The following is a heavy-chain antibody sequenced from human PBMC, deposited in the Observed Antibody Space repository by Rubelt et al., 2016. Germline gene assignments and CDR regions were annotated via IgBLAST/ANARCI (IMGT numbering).Heavy chain of an antibody. CDR3: ATESPEWYYSDNRGHTPIDY. Sequence: LPLQESGPGLVKPSEPLSLTCPVSGGSISSSRYYWGWTRQPPGKALEWLGSIYYSESPYYHPSFKIRVPIPDTSKHQVSLKVGSVTAADTAGYFCATESPEWYYSDNRGHTPIDYWGRGTLVTVNS. V-gene: IGHV4-39*07. J-gene: IGHJ4*02. D-gene: IGHD3-22*01. CDR1: GGSISSSRYY. CDR2: IYYSESP.